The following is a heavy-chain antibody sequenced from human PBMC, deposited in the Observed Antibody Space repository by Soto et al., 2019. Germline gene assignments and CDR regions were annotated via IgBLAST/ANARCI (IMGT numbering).Heavy chain of an antibody. CDR3: HAYGY. CDR1: GFSVTANY. Sequence: PGGSLRLSCEVSGFSVTANYMSWVRQAPGKGLEWVSVIYSGGSTYYIDSVKGRFSISRDISKNTLYLQMNSLRAEDTAVYYCHAYGYWGQGPLVTVSS. J-gene: IGHJ4*02. V-gene: IGHV3-53*01. CDR2: IYSGGST. D-gene: IGHD4-17*01.